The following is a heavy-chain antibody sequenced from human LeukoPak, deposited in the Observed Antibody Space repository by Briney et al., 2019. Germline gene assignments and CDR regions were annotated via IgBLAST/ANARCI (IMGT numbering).Heavy chain of an antibody. J-gene: IGHJ5*02. Sequence: GGSLRLSCAASGFTVSSNYMSWVRQAPGKGLEWVSVIYSGGSTYYADSVKGRFTISRDNSKNTLYLQMNSLRAEDTAVYYCARAMVRGVNSTTWGQGTLVTVSS. CDR2: IYSGGST. CDR1: GFTVSSNY. V-gene: IGHV3-53*01. CDR3: ARAMVRGVNSTT. D-gene: IGHD3-10*01.